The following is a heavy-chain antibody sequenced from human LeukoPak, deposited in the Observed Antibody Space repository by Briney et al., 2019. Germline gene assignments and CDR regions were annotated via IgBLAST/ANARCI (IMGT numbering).Heavy chain of an antibody. CDR3: ARQLACDY. CDR2: IYTSGST. J-gene: IGHJ4*02. CDR1: GGSISSGSYY. Sequence: SETLSLTCTVSGGSISSGSYYWSWIRQPAGKGLEWIGRIYTSGSTNYNPSLKSRVTISVDTSKNQFSLKLSSVTAADTAVYYCARQLACDYWGQGTLVTVSS. D-gene: IGHD1-1*01. V-gene: IGHV4-61*02.